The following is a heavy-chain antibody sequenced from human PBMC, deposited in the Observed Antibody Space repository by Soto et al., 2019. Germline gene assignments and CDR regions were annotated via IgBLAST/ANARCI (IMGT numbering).Heavy chain of an antibody. CDR1: GGSFSIYT. Sequence: QVQLVQSGVEVKKPGSSVKVSCKAAGGSFSIYTVFWVRQAPGQGLEWMGRIIPMFDIANYAQNFQGRVTFNADKFTDTVYMEMLNLRSDDTAVYYCTLGSWSAKVFAIWGQGTLVTVSS. V-gene: IGHV1-69*02. CDR2: IIPMFDIA. D-gene: IGHD6-13*01. CDR3: TLGSWSAKVFAI. J-gene: IGHJ3*02.